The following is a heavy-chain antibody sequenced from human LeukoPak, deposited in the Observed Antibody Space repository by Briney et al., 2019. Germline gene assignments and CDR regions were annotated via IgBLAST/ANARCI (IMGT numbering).Heavy chain of an antibody. CDR3: ARVRLRATYYYYYMDV. D-gene: IGHD1-26*01. Sequence: QAGGSLRLSCAASGFTFSSYAMHWVRQAPGKGLEWVAVISYDGTDKHHADSVKGRFTISRDNSKNTLFLQMSSLRTEDTAVYYCARVRLRATYYYYYMDVWGKGTTVTVSS. J-gene: IGHJ6*03. CDR2: ISYDGTDK. V-gene: IGHV3-30*04. CDR1: GFTFSSYA.